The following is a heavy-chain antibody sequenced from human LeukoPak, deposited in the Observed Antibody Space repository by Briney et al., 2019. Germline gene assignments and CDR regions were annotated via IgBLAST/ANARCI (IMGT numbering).Heavy chain of an antibody. D-gene: IGHD2-21*01. CDR3: AREVKFLSYYMDV. CDR1: GGSISSYY. CDR2: INHSGST. J-gene: IGHJ6*03. V-gene: IGHV4-34*01. Sequence: SETLSLTCTVSGGSISSYYWSWIRQPPGKGLEWIGEINHSGSTNYNPSLKSRVTISVDTSKNQFSLKLSSVTAADTAVYYCAREVKFLSYYMDVWGKGTTVTVSS.